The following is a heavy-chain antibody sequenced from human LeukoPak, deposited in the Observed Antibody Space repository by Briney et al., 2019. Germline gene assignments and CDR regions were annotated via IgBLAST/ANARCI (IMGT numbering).Heavy chain of an antibody. V-gene: IGHV3-15*01. CDR1: GFTFSNAW. D-gene: IGHD3-22*01. Sequence: GGSLRLSCAASGFTFSNAWMSWVRQAPGKGREWVGRIKSKTDGGTTDYAAPAKGRFTISRDDSKNTLYLQMNSLRTEDTAVYYCTTDPDYYDSSGYYFGLLDYWGQGTLVTVSS. CDR3: TTDPDYYDSSGYYFGLLDY. CDR2: IKSKTDGGTT. J-gene: IGHJ4*02.